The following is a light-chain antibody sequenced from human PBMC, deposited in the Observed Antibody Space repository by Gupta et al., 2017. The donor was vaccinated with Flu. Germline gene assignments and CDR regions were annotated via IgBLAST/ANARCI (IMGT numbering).Light chain of an antibody. CDR2: DAS. CDR1: QDITVW. J-gene: IGKJ4*01. CDR3: QQALDFPFT. Sequence: DIQMTQSPPFVSASVGDRVTITCRASQDITVWLAWYQQKPGRAPKVLIYDASRLRSEVPLRFRGSGSGTEFTLTINNLQPEDFATYYCQQALDFPFTFGGGTKVEIK. V-gene: IGKV1-12*01.